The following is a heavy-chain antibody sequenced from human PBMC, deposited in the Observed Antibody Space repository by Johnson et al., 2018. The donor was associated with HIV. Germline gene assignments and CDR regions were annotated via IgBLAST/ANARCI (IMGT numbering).Heavy chain of an antibody. CDR2: IKPKTEGGTT. D-gene: IGHD6-25*01. J-gene: IGHJ3*01. Sequence: VQLVESGGGLVKPGGSLRPSCAVYGLSFSKAWMSWVRQAPGKGLAWVGRIKPKTEGGTTDYAAAGKGRFTISRDDSKNPLYLQMNSLKTEDTAVYYCSVYFGTAFDFWGQGTMVTVSS. CDR1: GLSFSKAW. CDR3: SVYFGTAFDF. V-gene: IGHV3-15*01.